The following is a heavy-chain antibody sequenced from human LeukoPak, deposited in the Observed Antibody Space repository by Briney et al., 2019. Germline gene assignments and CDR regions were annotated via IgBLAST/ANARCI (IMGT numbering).Heavy chain of an antibody. CDR3: ARDLGYEWFDY. D-gene: IGHD2-15*01. Sequence: GGSLRLSCAASGFTFSSYEMNWVRQAPGKGLEWVSYISSSGSTIYYPDSVKDRFTISRDNAKNSLYLQMNSLRAEYTAVYYRARDLGYEWFDYWGEGTLVTVSS. CDR1: GFTFSSYE. CDR2: ISSSGSTI. V-gene: IGHV3-48*03. J-gene: IGHJ4*02.